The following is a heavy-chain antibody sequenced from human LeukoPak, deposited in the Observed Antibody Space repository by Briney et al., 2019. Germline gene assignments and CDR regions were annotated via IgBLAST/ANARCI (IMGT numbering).Heavy chain of an antibody. D-gene: IGHD2-2*01. Sequence: PGGSLTLSCAASGFSFSNYGMSWFRQAPGKGLEWVSVISGSGGTTHYADSVKGRFTISRDNSKNTLYLQINSLRAEDTAVYYCAKYCTSTSCSQAGTPYYGMDGWGQGTTVTVSS. V-gene: IGHV3-23*01. CDR3: AKYCTSTSCSQAGTPYYGMDG. J-gene: IGHJ6*02. CDR1: GFSFSNYG. CDR2: ISGSGGTT.